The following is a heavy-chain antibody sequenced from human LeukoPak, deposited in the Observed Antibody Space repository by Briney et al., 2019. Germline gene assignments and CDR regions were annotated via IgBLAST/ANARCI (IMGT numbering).Heavy chain of an antibody. CDR3: ARSEGSSSGYYYRYYYYYYMDV. V-gene: IGHV1-8*01. CDR1: GYTFTSYD. D-gene: IGHD3-22*01. CDR2: MNPNSDNT. Sequence: GASVKVSCKASGYTFTSYDINWVRHATGQGLEWMGGMNPNSDNTGYAQKFQGRVTMTRNTSISTAYMELSSLRSEDTAVYYCARSEGSSSGYYYRYYYYYYMDVWGKGTTVTVSS. J-gene: IGHJ6*03.